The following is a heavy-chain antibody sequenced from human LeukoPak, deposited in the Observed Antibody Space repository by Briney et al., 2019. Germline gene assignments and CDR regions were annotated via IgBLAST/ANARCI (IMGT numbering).Heavy chain of an antibody. CDR1: GFTFSSYS. CDR3: ARGSVVVPAASDY. CDR2: ISSSSSTI. Sequence: GGSLRLSCAASGFTFSSYSMNWVRQAPGKGLEWVSYISSSSSTIYYADSVKGRFTISRDNAKNSLYLQMNSLRAEDTAVYYCARGSVVVPAASDYWGQGTLVTVSS. D-gene: IGHD2-2*01. V-gene: IGHV3-48*01. J-gene: IGHJ4*02.